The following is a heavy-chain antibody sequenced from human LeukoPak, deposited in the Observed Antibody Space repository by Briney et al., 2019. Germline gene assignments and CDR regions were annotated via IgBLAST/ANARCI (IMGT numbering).Heavy chain of an antibody. D-gene: IGHD3-3*01. J-gene: IGHJ4*02. CDR1: GGSISSYY. CDR3: ARGINVFWGGYFAPFDN. Sequence: SETLSLTCTVSGGSISSYYWSWIRQPPGKGLEWIGEINHSGSTNYNPSLKSRVTISVDTSKNQFSLKLSSVTAADTAVYYFARGINVFWGGYFAPFDNGGQGTLVTVSS. V-gene: IGHV4-34*01. CDR2: INHSGST.